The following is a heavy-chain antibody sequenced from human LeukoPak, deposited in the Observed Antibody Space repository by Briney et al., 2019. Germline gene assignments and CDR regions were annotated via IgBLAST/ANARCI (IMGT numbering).Heavy chain of an antibody. Sequence: GGSLRLSCAASAFTFSSYAMSWVRQAPGKGLEWVSAISGSGGSTYYADSVKGRFTISRDNSKNTLYLQMNSLRAEDTAVYYCAKDLRDRNADTAMAWGQGTLVTVSS. V-gene: IGHV3-23*01. CDR2: ISGSGGST. CDR3: AKDLRDRNADTAMA. CDR1: AFTFSSYA. J-gene: IGHJ5*02. D-gene: IGHD5-18*01.